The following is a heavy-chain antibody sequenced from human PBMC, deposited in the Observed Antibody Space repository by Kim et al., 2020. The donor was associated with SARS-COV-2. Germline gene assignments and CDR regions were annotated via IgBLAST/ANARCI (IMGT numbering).Heavy chain of an antibody. J-gene: IGHJ4*02. CDR3: AKAKYSSSWNANVCDY. V-gene: IGHV3-23*01. D-gene: IGHD6-13*01. Sequence: SVKGRFTISRDNSKNTLYLQMNSLRAEDTAVYYCAKAKYSSSWNANVCDYWGQGTLVTVSS.